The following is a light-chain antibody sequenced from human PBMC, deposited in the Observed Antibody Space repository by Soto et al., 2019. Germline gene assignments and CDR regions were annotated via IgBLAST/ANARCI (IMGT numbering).Light chain of an antibody. CDR1: QSVSSY. CDR2: DAS. Sequence: EIVLTQSPATLSLSPGQRATLSCRASQSVSSYLAWYQQKPGQPPRLLIHDASNRATGIPARFSGSGSGTDFTLTISSLDPEDFAVYYCHQRQSWPRTFGQGTKVDIK. CDR3: HQRQSWPRT. J-gene: IGKJ1*01. V-gene: IGKV3-11*01.